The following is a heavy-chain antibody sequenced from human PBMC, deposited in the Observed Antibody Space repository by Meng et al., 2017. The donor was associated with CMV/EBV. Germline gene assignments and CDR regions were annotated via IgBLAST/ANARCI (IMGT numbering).Heavy chain of an antibody. D-gene: IGHD2-2*02. CDR3: ARKIAGSRYCSSTSCYTD. Sequence: ASLKVSCKASGYTFTGYYMHWVRQAPGQGLEWMGWINPNSGGTNYAQKFQGRVTVTRDTSISTAYMELSRLRSDDTAVYNCARKIAGSRYCSSTSCYTDWGQGTLVTVSS. CDR2: INPNSGGT. CDR1: GYTFTGYY. V-gene: IGHV1-2*02. J-gene: IGHJ4*02.